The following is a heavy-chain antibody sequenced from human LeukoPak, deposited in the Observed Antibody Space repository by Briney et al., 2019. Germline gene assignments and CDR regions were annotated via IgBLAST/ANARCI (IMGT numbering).Heavy chain of an antibody. J-gene: IGHJ4*02. CDR2: ISYDGSNK. CDR3: AKDILAGTFSYFDY. V-gene: IGHV3-30*18. CDR1: GFTFSSYG. Sequence: GGSLRLCCAASGFTFSSYGMHWVRQAPGKGLEWVAVISYDGSNKYYADSVKGRFTISRDNSKNTLYLQMNSLRAEDTAVYYCAKDILAGTFSYFDYWGQGTLVTVSS. D-gene: IGHD3-9*01.